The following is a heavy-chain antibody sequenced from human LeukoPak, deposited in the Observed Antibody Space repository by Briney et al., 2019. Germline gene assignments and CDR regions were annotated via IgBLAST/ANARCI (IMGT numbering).Heavy chain of an antibody. D-gene: IGHD6-13*01. Sequence: SETLSLTCTVSGGSISSSSYYWGWIRQPPGKGLEWIGSIYYSGSTYYNPSLKSRVTISVDTSKNQFSLKLSSVTAADTAVYYCARDVGVAAGKSWGQGTLVTVSS. J-gene: IGHJ4*02. CDR2: IYYSGST. CDR3: ARDVGVAAGKS. CDR1: GGSISSSSYY. V-gene: IGHV4-39*07.